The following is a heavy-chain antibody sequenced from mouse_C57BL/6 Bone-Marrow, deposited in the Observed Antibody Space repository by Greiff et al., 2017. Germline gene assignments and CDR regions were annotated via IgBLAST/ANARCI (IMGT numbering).Heavy chain of an antibody. CDR1: GFTFSDYG. D-gene: IGHD2-1*01. Sequence: DVMLVESGGGLVKPGGSLKLSCAASGFTFSDYGMHWVRQAPERGLEWVANISSGSSTIYYADTVKGRVTISRDNAKKTLYLQMTSLRSEDTAMYYCARRVGNYSWFAYCGQGTLVTVSA. J-gene: IGHJ3*01. CDR3: ARRVGNYSWFAY. CDR2: ISSGSSTI. V-gene: IGHV5-17*01.